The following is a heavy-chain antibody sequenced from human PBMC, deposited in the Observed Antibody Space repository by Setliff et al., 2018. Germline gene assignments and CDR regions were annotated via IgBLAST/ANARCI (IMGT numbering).Heavy chain of an antibody. CDR1: GDSVTNVHHY. CDR3: ARVSAMLGGNFDT. D-gene: IGHD3-16*01. CDR2: IFNHVTT. J-gene: IGHJ4*01. Sequence: SETLSLTCSVSGDSVTNVHHYWSWIRQSPGKGLEWLGNIFNHVTTFYNPSFESRLVISADPSRNQFSLQLASVTAADTAVYFCARVSAMLGGNFDTWGPGSLVTVPQ. V-gene: IGHV4-30-4*08.